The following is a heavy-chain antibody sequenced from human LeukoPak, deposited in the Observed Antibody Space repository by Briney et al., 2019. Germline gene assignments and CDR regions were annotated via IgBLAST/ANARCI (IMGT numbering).Heavy chain of an antibody. CDR2: ISAYNGNT. CDR3: ARAGGTTVTTPLDY. CDR1: GYTFNSYG. D-gene: IGHD4-17*01. Sequence: ASVKVSCKASGYTFNSYGISWVRQAPGQGLEWMGWISAYNGNTNYAQKLQGRVTMTTDTSTSTAYMELRSLRSDDTAVYYCARAGGTTVTTPLDYWGQGTLVTVSS. J-gene: IGHJ4*02. V-gene: IGHV1-18*01.